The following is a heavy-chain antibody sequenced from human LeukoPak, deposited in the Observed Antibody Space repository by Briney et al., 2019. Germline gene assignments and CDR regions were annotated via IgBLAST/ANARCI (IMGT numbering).Heavy chain of an antibody. J-gene: IGHJ4*02. V-gene: IGHV1-18*01. D-gene: IGHD6-19*01. Sequence: ASVKVSCKASGYTFTSYGISWVRQAPGQGLEWMGWISAYNGNTNYAQKLQGRVTMTTDTSTSTAYMELGSLRSDDTAVYYCARDGDSSGWYDETSYWGQGTLVTVPS. CDR1: GYTFTSYG. CDR3: ARDGDSSGWYDETSY. CDR2: ISAYNGNT.